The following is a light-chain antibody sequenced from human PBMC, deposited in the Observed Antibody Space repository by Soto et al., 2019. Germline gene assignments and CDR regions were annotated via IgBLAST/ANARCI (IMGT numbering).Light chain of an antibody. J-gene: IGKJ5*01. Sequence: EVVMTQSPGTLSLSPGETATLSCRASQSVSSTYLAWYQQKPGQAPRLLIYGASTRATGIPARFSGSGSGTKFTLTISSLQSEDFAVYYCQQYNNWPPITFGQGTRLEIK. V-gene: IGKV3-15*01. CDR3: QQYNNWPPIT. CDR2: GAS. CDR1: QSVSSTY.